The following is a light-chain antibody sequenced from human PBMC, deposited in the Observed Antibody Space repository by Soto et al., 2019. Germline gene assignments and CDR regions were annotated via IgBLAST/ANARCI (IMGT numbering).Light chain of an antibody. CDR2: DVT. J-gene: IGLJ3*02. Sequence: QPASVSGSPGQSITISCTGTSSDVGGYNYVSWYQQHPGKAPKLMIYDVTNRPSGVSNRFSGSKSGNTASLTISGLQAEDEADYYCSSYTSSSTPLVFGGGTKLTVL. V-gene: IGLV2-14*01. CDR3: SSYTSSSTPLV. CDR1: SSDVGGYNY.